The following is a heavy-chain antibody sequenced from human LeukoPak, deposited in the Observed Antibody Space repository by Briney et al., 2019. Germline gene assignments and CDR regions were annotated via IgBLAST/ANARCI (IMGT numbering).Heavy chain of an antibody. CDR1: GGSISSISYY. CDR3: ARHVAFSITMVRGVIPPFDY. CDR2: IYYSGST. Sequence: SETLSLTCTVSGGSISSISYYWGWNRQPPGMGLEWIGSIYYSGSTYYNPSLKSRVTISVDTSKNQFSLKLSSVTAADTAVYYCARHVAFSITMVRGVIPPFDYWGQGTLVTVSS. D-gene: IGHD3-10*01. J-gene: IGHJ4*02. V-gene: IGHV4-39*01.